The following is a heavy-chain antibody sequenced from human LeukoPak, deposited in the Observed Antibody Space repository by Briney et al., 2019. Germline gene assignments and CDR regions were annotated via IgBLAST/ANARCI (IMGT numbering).Heavy chain of an antibody. J-gene: IGHJ3*02. Sequence: PGGSLRLSCAASGFTFSSYAMSWVRQAPGKGLEWVSAISGSGGSTYYADSVKGRFTISRDNSKNTLYLQMNSLRAEDTAVYYCAKQGPDHYDILTGYYTSGAFDIWGQGTMVTVSS. D-gene: IGHD3-9*01. CDR2: ISGSGGST. CDR1: GFTFSSYA. CDR3: AKQGPDHYDILTGYYTSGAFDI. V-gene: IGHV3-23*01.